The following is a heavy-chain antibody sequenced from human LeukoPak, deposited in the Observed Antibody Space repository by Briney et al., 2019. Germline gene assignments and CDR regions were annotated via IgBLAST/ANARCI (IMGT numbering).Heavy chain of an antibody. CDR3: ARDAVVGTFDY. V-gene: IGHV3-21*01. CDR1: GFTFSNYG. D-gene: IGHD3-22*01. Sequence: QPGRSLRLSCAASGFTFSNYGMHWVRQAPGKGLEWVSSISSSSSYIYYADSVKGRFTISRDNAKNSLYLQMNSLRAEDTAVYYCARDAVVGTFDYWGQGTLVTVSS. J-gene: IGHJ4*02. CDR2: ISSSSSYI.